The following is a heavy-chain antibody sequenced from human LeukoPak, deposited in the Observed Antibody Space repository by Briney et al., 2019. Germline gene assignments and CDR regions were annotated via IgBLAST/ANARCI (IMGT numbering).Heavy chain of an antibody. Sequence: PGGSLRLSCAASGFTFSSYSMNWVRQAPGKGLEWVSSISSSSSYIYYADSVKGRFTISRDNAKNSLYLQMNSLRAEDTAVYYCARDQGMQQLVLPFDYWGQGTLVTVSS. CDR3: ARDQGMQQLVLPFDY. V-gene: IGHV3-21*01. J-gene: IGHJ4*02. CDR2: ISSSSSYI. CDR1: GFTFSSYS. D-gene: IGHD6-13*01.